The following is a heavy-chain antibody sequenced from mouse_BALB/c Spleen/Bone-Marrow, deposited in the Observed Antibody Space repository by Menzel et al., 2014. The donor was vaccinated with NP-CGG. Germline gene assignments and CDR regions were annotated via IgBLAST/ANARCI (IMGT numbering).Heavy chain of an antibody. D-gene: IGHD1-1*01. CDR1: GFSLTSYG. V-gene: IGHV2-9*02. CDR3: ARGSYYEEAMDY. Sequence: VQLQQSGPGLVAPSQSLSITCTVSGFSLTSYGVHWVRQPPGKVLEWLGVIWAGGSTNYNSALMSRLSISKDNSKSQVFLKMNSLQTDDTAMYHCARGSYYEEAMDYWGQGTSVTVSS. J-gene: IGHJ4*01. CDR2: IWAGGST.